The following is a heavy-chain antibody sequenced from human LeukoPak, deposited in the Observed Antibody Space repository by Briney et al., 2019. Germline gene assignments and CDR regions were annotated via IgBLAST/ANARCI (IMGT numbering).Heavy chain of an antibody. CDR1: GFTFSSIA. D-gene: IGHD1-26*01. V-gene: IGHV3-23*01. CDR3: AKDLGRYRNNFFDY. CDR2: ISGSGGGT. Sequence: GGSLRLSCAASGFTFSSIAMSWVRQAPDKGLEWVSTISGSGGGTYYADSVKGRFTISRDDSKNTLYLQMNSLRADDTAVYYCAKDLGRYRNNFFDYWGQGNLVAVSS. J-gene: IGHJ4*02.